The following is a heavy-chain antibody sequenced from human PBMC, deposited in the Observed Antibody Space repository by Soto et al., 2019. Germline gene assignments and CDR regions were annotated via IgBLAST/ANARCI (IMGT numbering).Heavy chain of an antibody. CDR1: GFSLSNARMG. D-gene: IGHD5-18*01. CDR3: ARIRGGYSYGPAPFDY. J-gene: IGHJ4*02. CDR2: IFSNDEK. Sequence: QVTLKESGPVLVKPTETLTLTCTVSGFSLSNARMGVSWIRQPPRKALEWLAHIFSNDEKSYSTSLKSRLTLSKDTSKSQVVLTMTNMDPVDTATYYCARIRGGYSYGPAPFDYWGQGTLVTVSS. V-gene: IGHV2-26*01.